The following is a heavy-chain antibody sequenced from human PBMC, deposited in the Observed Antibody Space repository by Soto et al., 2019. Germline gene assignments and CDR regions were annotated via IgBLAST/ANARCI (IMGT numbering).Heavy chain of an antibody. J-gene: IGHJ4*02. CDR1: GFTFSSYG. CDR3: AKAHGAGYSYGPYYFDY. V-gene: IGHV3-30*18. Sequence: QVQLVESGGGVVQPGRSLRLSCAASGFTFSSYGMHWVRQAPGKGLEWVAVISYDGSNKYYADSVKGRFTISRDNSKNKLYMQMNSLRAEDTAVYYCAKAHGAGYSYGPYYFDYWGQGTLVTVSS. D-gene: IGHD5-18*01. CDR2: ISYDGSNK.